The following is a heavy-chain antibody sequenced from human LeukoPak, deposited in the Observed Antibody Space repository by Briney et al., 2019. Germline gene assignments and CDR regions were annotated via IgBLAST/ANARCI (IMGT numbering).Heavy chain of an antibody. D-gene: IGHD3-10*01. CDR2: IRFDGSNK. CDR1: GFAFSRYG. J-gene: IGHJ4*02. CDR3: AKDYYYGSGSPYYVDK. V-gene: IGHV3-30*02. Sequence: GGSLRPSRAASGFAFSRYGIHWVRQAPGKGLEWVAFIRFDGSNKYLADSVEGRFTISRDNSKNTLSLQTNSLRVEDTAVYYCAKDYYYGSGSPYYVDKWGQGTLVAVSS.